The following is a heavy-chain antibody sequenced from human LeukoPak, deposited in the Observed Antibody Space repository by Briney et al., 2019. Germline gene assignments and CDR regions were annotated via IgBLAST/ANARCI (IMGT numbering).Heavy chain of an antibody. CDR2: IFHSEST. CDR3: AREIFGARAFEY. CDR1: GVSISTNTW. J-gene: IGHJ4*02. V-gene: IGHV4-4*02. Sequence: SETLSLTCAVPGVSISTNTWWSWVRQPPGKGLEWIGEIFHSESTNYNPSLQSRLTISLGKSQNQFSLRLTSMTAADTAVYYCAREIFGARAFEYWGQGILVTVSS. D-gene: IGHD3-3*01.